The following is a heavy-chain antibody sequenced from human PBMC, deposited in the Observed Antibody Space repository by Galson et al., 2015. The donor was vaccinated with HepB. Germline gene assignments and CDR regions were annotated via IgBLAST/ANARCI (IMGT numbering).Heavy chain of an antibody. J-gene: IGHJ5*02. CDR3: ATLNAYYDFWSGYEGGMGWFDP. V-gene: IGHV4-31*03. D-gene: IGHD3-3*01. CDR2: IYYSGST. CDR1: GGSISSGGYY. Sequence: TLSLTCTVSGGSISSGGYYWSWIRQHPGKGLEWIGYIYYSGSTYYNPSLKSRVTISVDTSKNQFSLKLSSVTAADTAVYYCATLNAYYDFWSGYEGGMGWFDPWGQGTLVTVSS.